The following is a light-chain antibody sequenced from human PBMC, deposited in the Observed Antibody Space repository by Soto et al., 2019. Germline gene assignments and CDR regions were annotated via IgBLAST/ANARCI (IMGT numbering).Light chain of an antibody. CDR2: AAS. CDR1: QGISSF. J-gene: IGKJ5*01. Sequence: DIQMTQSPSFLSASVGYRVTITCRASQGISSFLAWYQQKPGKAPKLLIYAASTLQSGVPSRFSGSGSGTEFTLTIFSLQPEDLATYYCQQLNSYPITFGQGTRLEIK. V-gene: IGKV1-9*01. CDR3: QQLNSYPIT.